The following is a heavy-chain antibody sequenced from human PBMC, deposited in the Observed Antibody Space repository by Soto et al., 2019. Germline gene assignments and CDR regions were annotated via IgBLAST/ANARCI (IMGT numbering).Heavy chain of an antibody. Sequence: GASVKVSCKASGYTFTSYDINWVRQATGQGLEWMGWMNPNSGNTGYAQKFQGRVTMTRNTSISTAYMELSSLRSEDTAAYYCARGRGYYDFWSLRPWGQGTLVTVSS. CDR1: GYTFTSYD. V-gene: IGHV1-8*01. D-gene: IGHD3-3*01. CDR3: ARGRGYYDFWSLRP. CDR2: MNPNSGNT. J-gene: IGHJ5*02.